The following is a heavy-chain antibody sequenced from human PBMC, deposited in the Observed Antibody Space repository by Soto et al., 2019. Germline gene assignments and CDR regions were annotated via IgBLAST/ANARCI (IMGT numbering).Heavy chain of an antibody. V-gene: IGHV3-23*01. CDR3: AKDLTYSSSWTYDS. D-gene: IGHD6-13*01. J-gene: IGHJ4*02. Sequence: EVQLLESGGGLVQPGGSLRLSCAASGFTFSIFPMTWVRQAPGKGLEWVSAISSSGGGTYYAPPVRGRFTISRDNSKSTLYLQMNSLRAEDTALYYSAKDLTYSSSWTYDSWGQGTLVSVSS. CDR1: GFTFSIFP. CDR2: ISSSGGGT.